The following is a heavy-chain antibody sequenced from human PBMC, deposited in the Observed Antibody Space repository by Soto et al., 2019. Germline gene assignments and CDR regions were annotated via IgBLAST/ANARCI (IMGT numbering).Heavy chain of an antibody. V-gene: IGHV3-64D*08. D-gene: IGHD3-22*01. Sequence: GGSLRLSCSASGFTFSSYAMHWVRQAPGKGLEYVSAISSNGGSTYYADSVKGRFTISRDNSKNTLYLQMSSLRAEDTAVYYCVSKITYYYDSSGPTYFDYWGQGTLVTVSS. J-gene: IGHJ4*02. CDR3: VSKITYYYDSSGPTYFDY. CDR2: ISSNGGST. CDR1: GFTFSSYA.